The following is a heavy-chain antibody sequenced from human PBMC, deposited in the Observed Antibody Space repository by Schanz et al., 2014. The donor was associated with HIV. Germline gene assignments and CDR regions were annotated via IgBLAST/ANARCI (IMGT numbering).Heavy chain of an antibody. CDR3: ARSTTVETFDY. D-gene: IGHD4-17*01. J-gene: IGHJ4*02. Sequence: QVHIVQSGAEVKKPGASVTVSCNVSGYTFSGYYLHWVRQAPGQGLEWMGWLNPNGGGTKYAQTFHDRVTMTGDTSISTAYLEVTRLKSDDTAMYFCARSTTVETFDYWGQGTLVTVSS. V-gene: IGHV1-2*02. CDR2: LNPNGGGT. CDR1: GYTFSGYY.